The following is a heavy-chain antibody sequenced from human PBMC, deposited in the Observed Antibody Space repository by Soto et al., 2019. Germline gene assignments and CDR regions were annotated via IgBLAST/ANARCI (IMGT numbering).Heavy chain of an antibody. CDR2: IIPIFGTA. V-gene: IGHV1-69*01. CDR1: GGTFSSYA. CDR3: ARGGLQLWLAPTYYYGMDV. Sequence: QVQLVQSGAEVKKPGSSVKVSCKASGGTFSSYAISWVRQAPGQGLEWMGGIIPIFGTANYAQKFQGRVTITADESKSTAYMELSSLRSEDTAVYYCARGGLQLWLAPTYYYGMDVWGQWTTVTVSS. J-gene: IGHJ6*02. D-gene: IGHD5-18*01.